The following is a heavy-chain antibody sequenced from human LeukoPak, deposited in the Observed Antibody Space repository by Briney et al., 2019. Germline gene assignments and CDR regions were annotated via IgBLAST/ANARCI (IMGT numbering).Heavy chain of an antibody. J-gene: IGHJ5*02. V-gene: IGHV4-59*11. D-gene: IGHD3-10*01. Sequence: SETLSLTCSVSGGSIDNHYSTWIRPPPQGGLGWIGHIYYIVSTTYNPSLKRRVTISGDTSKNQVSLKLSSVTPADTAAYYCAGDLGYFGSGSYLGWFDPWGQGTLVTVSS. CDR3: AGDLGYFGSGSYLGWFDP. CDR1: GGSIDNHY. CDR2: IYYIVST.